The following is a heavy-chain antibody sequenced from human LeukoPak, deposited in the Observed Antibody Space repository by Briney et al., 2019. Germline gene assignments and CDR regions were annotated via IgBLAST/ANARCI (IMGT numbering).Heavy chain of an antibody. CDR3: ARVPHYGGKGYDY. CDR2: INHSGST. Sequence: PSETLSLTCAVYGGSFSGYYWSWIRQPPGKGLEWIGEINHSGSTNYNPSLKSRVTISVDTSKNQFSLKLSSVTAADTAVYYCARVPHYGGKGYDYWGQGTLVTVSS. CDR1: GGSFSGYY. D-gene: IGHD4-23*01. J-gene: IGHJ4*02. V-gene: IGHV4-34*01.